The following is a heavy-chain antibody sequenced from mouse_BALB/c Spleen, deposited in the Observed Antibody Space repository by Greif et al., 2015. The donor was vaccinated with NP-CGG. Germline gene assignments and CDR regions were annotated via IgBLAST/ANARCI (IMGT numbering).Heavy chain of an antibody. CDR3: TVFDY. J-gene: IGHJ2*01. Sequence: QVQLQQSGAELVRPGASVTLSCKASGYTFTDYEMHWVKQTPVHGLEWIGAIDPETGGTAYNQKFKGKATLTADKSSSTAYMELRSLTSEDSAVYYCTVFDYWGQGTTLTVSS. CDR1: GYTFTDYE. CDR2: IDPETGGT. V-gene: IGHV1-15*01.